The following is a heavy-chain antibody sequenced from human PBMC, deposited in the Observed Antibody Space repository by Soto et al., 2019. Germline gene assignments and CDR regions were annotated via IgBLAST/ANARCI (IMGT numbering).Heavy chain of an antibody. D-gene: IGHD4-17*01. V-gene: IGHV3-23*01. J-gene: IGHJ4*02. CDR1: GLTFSSYA. CDR3: AKVPWDCDYEGWGDY. Sequence: EVQLLESGGGLVQPGGSLRLSCAASGLTFSSYAMSWVRQAPGKGLEWVSAISGSGGSTYYADSVKGRFTISRDNSKNTLYLQMNSLRAEDTAVYYCAKVPWDCDYEGWGDYWGQGTLVTVSS. CDR2: ISGSGGST.